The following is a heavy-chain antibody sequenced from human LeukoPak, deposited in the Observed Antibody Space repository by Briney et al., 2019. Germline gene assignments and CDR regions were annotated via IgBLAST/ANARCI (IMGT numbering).Heavy chain of an antibody. D-gene: IGHD1-1*01. CDR1: GGSISSYY. Sequence: SETLSLTCTVSGGSISSYYWSWIRQPPGKGLEWIGYIYYSGSTNYNPSLKSRVTTSVDTSKNQFSLKLSSVTAADTAVYYCARHGAGTTVDYWGQGTLVTVSS. CDR3: ARHGAGTTVDY. CDR2: IYYSGST. V-gene: IGHV4-59*08. J-gene: IGHJ4*02.